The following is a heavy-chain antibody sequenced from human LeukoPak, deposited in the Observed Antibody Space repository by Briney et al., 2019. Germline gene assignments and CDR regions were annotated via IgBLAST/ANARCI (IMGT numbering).Heavy chain of an antibody. J-gene: IGHJ4*02. CDR3: ASGGARGIAARGGRWRDY. V-gene: IGHV4-34*01. Sequence: SETLSLTCAVYGESFSGYYWSWIRQPPGKGLEWIGEINHRGSTNYNPSLKSRVTISVDTSKNQFSLKLSSVTAADTAVYYCASGGARGIAARGGRWRDYWGQGTLVTVSS. CDR1: GESFSGYY. D-gene: IGHD6-6*01. CDR2: INHRGST.